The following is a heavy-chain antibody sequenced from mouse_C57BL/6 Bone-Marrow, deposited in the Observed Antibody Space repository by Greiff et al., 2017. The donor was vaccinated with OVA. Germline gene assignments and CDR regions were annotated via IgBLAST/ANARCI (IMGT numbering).Heavy chain of an antibody. J-gene: IGHJ2*01. CDR3: TREDYYGSSYLDY. CDR1: GYTFTDYE. CDR2: IDPETGGT. Sequence: QVQLKESGAELVRPGASVTLSCKASGYTFTDYEMHWVKQTPVHGLEWIGAIDPETGGTAYNQKFKGKAILTADKSSSTAYMELRSLTSEDSAVYYCTREDYYGSSYLDYWGQGTTLTVSS. D-gene: IGHD1-1*01. V-gene: IGHV1-15*01.